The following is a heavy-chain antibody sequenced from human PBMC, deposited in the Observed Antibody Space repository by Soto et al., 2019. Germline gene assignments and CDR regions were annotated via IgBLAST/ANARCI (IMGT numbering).Heavy chain of an antibody. CDR3: ARVCISTSRYADYYYYGMDV. V-gene: IGHV1-18*01. Sequence: ASVKVSCKASGDTFTSYGISWVRQAPGQGLEWMGWISAYNGNTNYAQKLQGRVTMTTDTSTSTAYMELRSLRSDDTAVYYCARVCISTSRYADYYYYGMDVWGQGTTVTVS. J-gene: IGHJ6*02. CDR1: GDTFTSYG. D-gene: IGHD2-2*01. CDR2: ISAYNGNT.